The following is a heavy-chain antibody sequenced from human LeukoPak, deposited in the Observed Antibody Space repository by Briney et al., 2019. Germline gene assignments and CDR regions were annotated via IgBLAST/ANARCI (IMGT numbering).Heavy chain of an antibody. D-gene: IGHD3-22*01. V-gene: IGHV3-48*04. Sequence: GGSLRLSCAASGFTFSSYSMNWVRQAPGKGLEWVSYISSSSSTIYYADSVKGRFTISRDNAKNSLYLQMNSLRAEDTAVYYCARDPLYYYDSSGFRGFDYWGQGTLVTVSS. J-gene: IGHJ4*02. CDR1: GFTFSSYS. CDR3: ARDPLYYYDSSGFRGFDY. CDR2: ISSSSSTI.